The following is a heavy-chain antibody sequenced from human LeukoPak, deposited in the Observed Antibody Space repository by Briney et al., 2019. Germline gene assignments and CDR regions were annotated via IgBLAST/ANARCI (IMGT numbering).Heavy chain of an antibody. CDR3: ARGGRGASITIFGVVIMY. CDR1: GFTFSSYA. CDR2: IPYDGSNK. J-gene: IGHJ4*02. Sequence: GGSLRLSCAASGFTFSSYAMHWVRQAPGKGLEWVAVIPYDGSNKYYADSVKGRFTISKDNSKNTLYLQMNSLRAEDTAVYYCARGGRGASITIFGVVIMYWGQGTLVTVSS. V-gene: IGHV3-30-3*01. D-gene: IGHD3-3*01.